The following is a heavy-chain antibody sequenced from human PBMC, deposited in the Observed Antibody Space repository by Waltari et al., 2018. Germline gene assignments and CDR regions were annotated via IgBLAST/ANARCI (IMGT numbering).Heavy chain of an antibody. J-gene: IGHJ5*02. V-gene: IGHV1-8*03. CDR3: AIGSYYGGGGFGP. CDR1: GHTFTTYD. CDR2: VNLNSGVT. Sequence: QVQLVQSGAEAKKPGASVKVSCQASGHTFTTYDINWVRQAPGQGLEWMVWVNLNSGVTCYAQKFQGRVSITREISIRTAYMELSILSSEDSAMYYWAIGSYYGGGGFGPWGQGTLVTVSS. D-gene: IGHD1-26*01.